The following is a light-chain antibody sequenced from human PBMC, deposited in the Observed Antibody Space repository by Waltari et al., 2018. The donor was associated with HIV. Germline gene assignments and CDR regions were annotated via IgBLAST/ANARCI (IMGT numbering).Light chain of an antibody. V-gene: IGKV1-17*01. J-gene: IGKJ1*01. CDR1: QNIEND. Sequence: DIQTTQSPSFLSASVGDRVTIACRASQNIENDLAWYQQKPGTAPKRLIYVASKLESGVPSRFSGSGSGTDFTLTISSLQPEDFATYYCLQHNSYPRTFGQGTKVDI. CDR2: VAS. CDR3: LQHNSYPRT.